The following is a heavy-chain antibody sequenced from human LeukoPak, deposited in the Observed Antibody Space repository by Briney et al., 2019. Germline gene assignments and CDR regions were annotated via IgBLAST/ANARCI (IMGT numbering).Heavy chain of an antibody. CDR1: GFTFSSYA. D-gene: IGHD6-19*01. CDR2: ISYDGSNK. Sequence: GRSLRLSCAASGFTFSSYAMHWVRQAPGKGLEWVAVISYDGSNKYYADSVKGRFTISRDNSKNTLYLQMNRLRAEDTAVYYCARDIAVAGIWVYWGQGTLVTVSS. J-gene: IGHJ4*02. V-gene: IGHV3-30-3*01. CDR3: ARDIAVAGIWVY.